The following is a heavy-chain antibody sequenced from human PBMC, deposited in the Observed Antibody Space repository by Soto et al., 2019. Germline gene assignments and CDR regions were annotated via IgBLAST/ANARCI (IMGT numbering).Heavy chain of an antibody. CDR2: IYYSGST. Sequence: QLQLQESGPGRVKPSETLSLTCTVSGGSISSSSYYWGWIRQPPGKGLEWIGSIYYSGSTYYNPSLKSRVTISVDTSKNQFSLKLSSVTAADTAVYYCARLWGGGYVDYWGQGTLVTVSS. D-gene: IGHD3-16*01. CDR3: ARLWGGGYVDY. J-gene: IGHJ4*02. V-gene: IGHV4-39*01. CDR1: GGSISSSSYY.